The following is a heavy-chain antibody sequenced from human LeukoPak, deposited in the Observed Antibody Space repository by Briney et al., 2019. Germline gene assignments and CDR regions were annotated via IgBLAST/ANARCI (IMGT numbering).Heavy chain of an antibody. CDR3: ARHSGSGWQALGY. D-gene: IGHD6-19*01. CDR1: GYTFSNYG. CDR2: TSYNGNT. J-gene: IGHJ4*02. Sequence: ASVKVSCKASGYTFSNYGISWVRQAPGLGLEWMGWTSYNGNTNYAQKFQDGVTMTTDTSTTTAYMELRSLESDDTAVYYCARHSGSGWQALGYWGQGTLVTVSS. V-gene: IGHV1-18*04.